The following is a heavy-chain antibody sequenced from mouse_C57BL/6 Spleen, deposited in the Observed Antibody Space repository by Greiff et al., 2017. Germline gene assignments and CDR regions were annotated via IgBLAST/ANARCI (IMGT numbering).Heavy chain of an antibody. CDR1: GYTFTSYW. J-gene: IGHJ4*01. CDR2: IYPGSGST. V-gene: IGHV1-55*01. CDR3: ARDHDSYAMDY. Sequence: QVQLQQPGAELVKPGASVKMSCKASGYTFTSYWITSVKQRPGQGLEWIGDIYPGSGSTNYNEKFKSKATLTVDTSSSTAYMQLSSLTSEDSAVYYCARDHDSYAMDYWGQGTSVTVSS.